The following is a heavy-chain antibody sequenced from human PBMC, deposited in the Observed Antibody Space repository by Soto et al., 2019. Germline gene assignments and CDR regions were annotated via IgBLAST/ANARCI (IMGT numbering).Heavy chain of an antibody. Sequence: PVGSLRLSCAASGFTFSSYWMHWVRQAPGKGLVWVSRINSDGSSTSYADSVKGRFTISRDNAKNTLYLQMNSLRAEDTAVYYCASLDIVVVPAAQVDGMDVWGQGTTVTVSS. CDR3: ASLDIVVVPAAQVDGMDV. J-gene: IGHJ6*02. D-gene: IGHD2-2*01. V-gene: IGHV3-74*01. CDR1: GFTFSSYW. CDR2: INSDGSST.